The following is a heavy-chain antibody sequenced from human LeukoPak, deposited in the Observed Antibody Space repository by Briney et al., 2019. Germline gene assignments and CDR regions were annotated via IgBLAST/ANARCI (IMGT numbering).Heavy chain of an antibody. CDR3: ARDRRGYSGYGLYTYYFDY. CDR2: IYYSGST. Sequence: PSETLSLTCTVSGGSISSYYWSWIRQPPGKGLEWIGYIYYSGSTNYNPSLKSRVTISVDTSKNQFSLKLSSVTAADTAVYYCARDRRGYSGYGLYTYYFDYWGQGTLVTVSS. J-gene: IGHJ4*02. V-gene: IGHV4-59*01. D-gene: IGHD5-12*01. CDR1: GGSISSYY.